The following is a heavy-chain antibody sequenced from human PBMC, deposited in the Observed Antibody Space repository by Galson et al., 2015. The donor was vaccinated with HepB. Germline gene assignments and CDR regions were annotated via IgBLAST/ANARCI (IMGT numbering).Heavy chain of an antibody. V-gene: IGHV3-30*04. CDR3: ARDSSGEFDY. CDR1: GFTFSSYA. D-gene: IGHD6-19*01. Sequence: SLRLSCAASGFTFSSYAMHWVRQAPGKGLEWVAVISYDGSNKYYADSVKGRFTISRDNSKNTLYLQMNSLRAEDTAVYYCARDSSGEFDYWGQGTLVTVSS. J-gene: IGHJ4*02. CDR2: ISYDGSNK.